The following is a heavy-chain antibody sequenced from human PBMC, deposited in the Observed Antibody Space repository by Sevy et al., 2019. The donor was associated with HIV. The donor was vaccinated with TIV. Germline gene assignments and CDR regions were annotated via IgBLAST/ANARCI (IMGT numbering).Heavy chain of an antibody. CDR3: AREREGWDLGGFYFEY. CDR2: IKQDGSEK. D-gene: IGHD1-26*01. J-gene: IGHJ4*02. Sequence: GGSLRLSCAASGFTFNNYWMSWVRQAPGRGLEWVANIKQDGSEKYYVDSVKGRFTISRDNAKNSMYLQMNSLRAEDTAVYYCAREREGWDLGGFYFEYWGQGTLVTVSS. CDR1: GFTFNNYW. V-gene: IGHV3-7*01.